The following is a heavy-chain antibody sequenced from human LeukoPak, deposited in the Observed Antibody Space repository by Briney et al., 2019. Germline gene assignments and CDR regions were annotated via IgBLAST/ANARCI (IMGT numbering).Heavy chain of an antibody. CDR2: IYCSGST. CDR1: GGTISSYY. J-gene: IGHJ5*02. V-gene: IGHV4-59*01. CDR3: ARDQWLPHEGWFDP. D-gene: IGHD6-19*01. Sequence: SETLSLTCTVSGGTISSYYWSWIRQPPGKGLEWIGYIYCSGSTNYNPSLKSRVTISVDTSKNQFSLKLSSVTAADTAVYYCARDQWLPHEGWFDPWGQGTLVTVSP.